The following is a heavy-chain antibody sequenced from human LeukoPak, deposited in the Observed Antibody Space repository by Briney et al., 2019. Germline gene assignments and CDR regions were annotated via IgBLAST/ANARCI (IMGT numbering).Heavy chain of an antibody. V-gene: IGHV4-59*08. CDR3: ARRNLLGTFDY. CDR1: GGSISSYY. D-gene: IGHD3-10*01. CDR2: IYNSGST. Sequence: SETLSLTCTVSGGSISSYYWSWIRQPAGKGLEWIGYIYNSGSTNYNPSLKSRVTISEDTSKNQFSLKLSSVTAADTAVYYCARRNLLGTFDYWGQGTLVTVSS. J-gene: IGHJ4*02.